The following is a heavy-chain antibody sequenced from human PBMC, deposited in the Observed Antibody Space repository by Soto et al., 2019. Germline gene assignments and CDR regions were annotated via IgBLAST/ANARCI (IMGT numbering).Heavy chain of an antibody. J-gene: IGHJ4*02. CDR3: ARDGEGF. V-gene: IGHV3-74*01. CDR2: INPDGSYS. CDR1: GFTFSSNW. Sequence: EVHLVESGGGLVQPGGSLRLSCAASGFTFSSNWMHWVRRVPGRGLLWVSRINPDGSYSNYVDSVEGRFTVSRDNAKNTLYLQMSRLRLEDTAVYYCARDGEGFWGQGTLVTVSS. D-gene: IGHD2-21*01.